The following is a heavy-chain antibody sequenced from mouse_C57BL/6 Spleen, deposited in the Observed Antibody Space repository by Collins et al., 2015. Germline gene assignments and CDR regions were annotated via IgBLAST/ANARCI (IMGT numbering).Heavy chain of an antibody. CDR3: ARREGLRRYWYFDV. J-gene: IGHJ1*03. D-gene: IGHD1-2*01. Sequence: QVTLKESGPGILQSSQTLSLTCSFSGFSLSTSGMGVSWIRQPSGEGLEWLAHIYWDDNKRYNPSLKSRLTISKDTSRNQVFLKITSVDTADTATYYCARREGLRRYWYFDVWGTGTTVTVSS. CDR2: IYWDDNK. CDR1: GFSLSTSGMG. V-gene: IGHV8-12*01.